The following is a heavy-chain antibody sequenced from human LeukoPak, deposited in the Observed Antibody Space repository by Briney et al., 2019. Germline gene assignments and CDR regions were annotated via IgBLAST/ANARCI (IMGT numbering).Heavy chain of an antibody. Sequence: PGESLKISCKGSGYSFTSYWIGWVRQMPGKGLEWMGIIYPGDSDTRYSPSFQGQVTISADKSISTAYLQWSSLKASDTAMYYCARYVVVTAMSLKRTNWFDPWGQGTLVTVSS. CDR3: ARYVVVTAMSLKRTNWFDP. J-gene: IGHJ5*02. D-gene: IGHD2-21*02. CDR2: IYPGDSDT. CDR1: GYSFTSYW. V-gene: IGHV5-51*01.